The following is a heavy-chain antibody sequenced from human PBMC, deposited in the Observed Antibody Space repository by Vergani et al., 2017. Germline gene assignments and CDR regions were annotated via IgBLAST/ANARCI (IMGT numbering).Heavy chain of an antibody. CDR2: IYPGDSDT. CDR1: GYSFTSYW. V-gene: IGHV5-51*03. Sequence: EVQLVQSGAEVKKPGESLKLSCKGSGYSFTSYWIGWVRQMPGKGLEWMGIIYPGDSDTRYSPSFQGQVTISADKSISTAYLQWSSLKASDTAMYYCAIREAYCSSTSCYPNAFDIWGQGTMVTVSS. D-gene: IGHD2-2*01. J-gene: IGHJ3*02. CDR3: AIREAYCSSTSCYPNAFDI.